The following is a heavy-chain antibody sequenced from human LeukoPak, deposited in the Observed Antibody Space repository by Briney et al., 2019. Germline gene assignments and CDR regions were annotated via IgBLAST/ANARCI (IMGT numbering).Heavy chain of an antibody. V-gene: IGHV3-49*04. CDR1: GFTFGDYA. D-gene: IGHD3-3*01. CDR3: TRELYYDFWSGYYYYYYMDV. Sequence: GGSLRLSCTASGFTFGDYAMSWVRQAPGKGLEWVGFIRSKAYGGTTEYAASVKGRFTISRDDSKSIAYLQMNSLKTEDTAVYYCTRELYYDFWSGYYYYYYMDVWGKGTTVTVSS. CDR2: IRSKAYGGTT. J-gene: IGHJ6*03.